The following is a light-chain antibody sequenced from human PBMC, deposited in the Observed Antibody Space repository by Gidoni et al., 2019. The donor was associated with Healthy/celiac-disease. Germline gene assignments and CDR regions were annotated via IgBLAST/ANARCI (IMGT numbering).Light chain of an antibody. CDR2: QDS. J-gene: IGLJ1*01. CDR3: QAWDSSHYV. Sequence: SYELTQQPSVSVSPGQTASITCSGDKLGDKYACWYQQKSGQSPVLVIYQDSKRPSGIPERFSGSNSGNTATLTISGTQAMDEADYYCQAWDSSHYVFGTGTKVTVL. CDR1: KLGDKY. V-gene: IGLV3-1*01.